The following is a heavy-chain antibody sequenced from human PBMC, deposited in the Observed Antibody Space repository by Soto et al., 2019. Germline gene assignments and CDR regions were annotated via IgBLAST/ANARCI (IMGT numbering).Heavy chain of an antibody. CDR3: AKVDYNILTTYNNSVSFGF. Sequence: EVQLLESGGGLVQPGESLRLSCVASGFTFSNSEMAWVRQALGKGLEWVSTIVTHSRTTFYADSVKGRFTVSRDNSKNTLYLQMDSLRAEDTAIYFCAKVDYNILTTYNNSVSFGFWGQGTLVTVSS. CDR2: IVTHSRTT. D-gene: IGHD3-9*01. V-gene: IGHV3-23*05. CDR1: GFTFSNSE. J-gene: IGHJ4*02.